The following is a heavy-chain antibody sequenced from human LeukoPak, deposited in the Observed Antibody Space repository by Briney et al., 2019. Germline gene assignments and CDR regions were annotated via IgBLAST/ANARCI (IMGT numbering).Heavy chain of an antibody. D-gene: IGHD3-22*01. J-gene: IGHJ3*02. CDR2: ISSSGSTI. CDR1: GFTFSDYY. V-gene: IGHV3-11*01. Sequence: GGSLRLSCAASGFTFSDYYMSWIRQAPGKGLEWVSYISSSGSTIYYADSVKGRFTISRDNAKNSLYLQMNSLRAEDTAVYYCATAPYYYENAFDIWGQGTMVTVSS. CDR3: ATAPYYYENAFDI.